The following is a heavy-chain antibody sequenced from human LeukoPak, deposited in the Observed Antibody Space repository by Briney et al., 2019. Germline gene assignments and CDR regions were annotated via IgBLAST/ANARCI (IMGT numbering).Heavy chain of an antibody. CDR1: GYTFTSYD. CDR3: ARDPFQPASPTWTSMDV. CDR2: MNPNSGNT. V-gene: IGHV1-8*01. J-gene: IGHJ6*02. Sequence: ASVKVSCKASGYTFTSYDINWVRQATGQGLEWMGWMNPNSGNTGYAQKFQVRVTMTRNTSISTAYMELSSLRSEDTAVYYCARDPFQPASPTWTSMDVWGQGTTVTVSS. D-gene: IGHD3/OR15-3a*01.